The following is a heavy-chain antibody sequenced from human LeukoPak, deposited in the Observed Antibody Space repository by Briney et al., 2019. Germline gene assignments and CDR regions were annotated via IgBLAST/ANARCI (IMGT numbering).Heavy chain of an antibody. J-gene: IGHJ4*02. D-gene: IGHD4/OR15-4a*01. CDR3: AREDPYGGGFDY. V-gene: IGHV4-34*01. CDR2: INHSGST. CDR1: GGSFSGYY. Sequence: PSETLSLTCAVYGGSFSGYYWSWIRQPPGKGLEWIGEINHSGSTNYNPSLKSRVTISVDTSRNQFSLKLSSVTAADTAVYYCAREDPYGGGFDYWGQGTLVTVSS.